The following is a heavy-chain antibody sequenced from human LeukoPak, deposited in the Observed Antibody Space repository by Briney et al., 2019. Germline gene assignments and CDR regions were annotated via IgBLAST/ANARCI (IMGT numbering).Heavy chain of an antibody. CDR3: ARHWGGAFGDAFDI. D-gene: IGHD3-10*01. Sequence: SETLSLTCTVSGGSISSYYWSWIRQPPGKGLEWIGYIYYSGSTNYNPSLKSRVTISVDTSKNQFSLKLSSVTAADTAVYYCARHWGGAFGDAFDIWGQGTMVTVSS. CDR1: GGSISSYY. CDR2: IYYSGST. J-gene: IGHJ3*02. V-gene: IGHV4-59*08.